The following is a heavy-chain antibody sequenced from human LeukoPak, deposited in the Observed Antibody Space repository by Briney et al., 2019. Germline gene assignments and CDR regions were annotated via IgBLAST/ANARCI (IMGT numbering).Heavy chain of an antibody. CDR1: GGSISSYY. D-gene: IGHD1-1*01. J-gene: IGHJ4*02. Sequence: PSETLSLTCTVSGGSISSYYWSWIRQPPGKGLEGSGYIYYSGSTNYNTSLKRRVTISVDTSKNQFSLKLSSVTAADTAVYYCATGERSHFDWGQGTLVTVSS. CDR3: ATGERSHFD. CDR2: IYYSGST. V-gene: IGHV4-59*08.